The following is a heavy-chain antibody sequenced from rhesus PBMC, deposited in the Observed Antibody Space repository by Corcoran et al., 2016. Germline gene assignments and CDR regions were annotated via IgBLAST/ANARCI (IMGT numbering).Heavy chain of an antibody. V-gene: IGHV4S19*01. CDR3: ARDRTYYYGSGHDY. CDR1: GGSISSSNW. CDR2: ISGSSGRT. D-gene: IGHD3-28*01. J-gene: IGHJ4*01. Sequence: QVQLQESGPGLVKPSETLSLTCAVSGGSISSSNWWSWIRQPPGKGLGWIGDISGSSGRTDYNPALKSRVTISKDTAKNKCSLKRSSVTAADTAVYYCARDRTYYYGSGHDYWGQGVLVTVSS.